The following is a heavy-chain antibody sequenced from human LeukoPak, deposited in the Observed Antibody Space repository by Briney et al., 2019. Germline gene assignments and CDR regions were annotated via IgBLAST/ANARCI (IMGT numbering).Heavy chain of an antibody. V-gene: IGHV3-30*04. D-gene: IGHD3-16*01. CDR2: ISYDGSNK. CDR3: ANIRGG. Sequence: SGGSLRLSCAASGFTFSSYAMHWVRQAPGKGLEWVAVISYDGSNKYYADSVKGRFTISRDNSKNSLYLQMNSLRVEDTAVYYCANIRGGWGQGTLVTVSS. J-gene: IGHJ4*02. CDR1: GFTFSSYA.